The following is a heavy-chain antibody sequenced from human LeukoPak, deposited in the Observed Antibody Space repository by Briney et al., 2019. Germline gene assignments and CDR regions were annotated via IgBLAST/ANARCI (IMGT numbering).Heavy chain of an antibody. D-gene: IGHD6-19*01. V-gene: IGHV3-23*01. CDR2: ISGSGGNT. CDR1: GFTFSSNA. J-gene: IGHJ5*02. Sequence: GGSLRLSCAASGFTFSSNAMSWVRQAPGKGLEWVSAISGSGGNTYYADSVTGRFTISRDNSKNTMYLQMNSLRAEDTAVYYCAKEKVIAVAGTLGFDPWGHGTLVTVSS. CDR3: AKEKVIAVAGTLGFDP.